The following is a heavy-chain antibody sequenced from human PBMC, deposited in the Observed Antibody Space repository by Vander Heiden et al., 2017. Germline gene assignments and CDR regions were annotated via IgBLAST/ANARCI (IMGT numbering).Heavy chain of an antibody. CDR3: AALYGMDV. J-gene: IGHJ6*02. CDR2: IKQDGSEK. CDR1: GFTFSSYW. V-gene: IGHV3-7*01. Sequence: EVQLGESGGALVQPGGSLRLPCAASGFTFSSYWMGWGRQGPGKGLEWVAKIKQDGSEKYYVDSVKGRFTISRDNAKNSLYLQMNSLRAEETAVYYCAALYGMDVWGQGTTVTVSS.